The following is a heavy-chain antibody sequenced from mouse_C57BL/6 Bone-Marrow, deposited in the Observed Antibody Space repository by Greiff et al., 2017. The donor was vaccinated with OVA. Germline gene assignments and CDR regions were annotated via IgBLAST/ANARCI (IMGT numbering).Heavy chain of an antibody. D-gene: IGHD2-3*01. CDR2: ITHSGET. V-gene: IGHV12-3*01. CDR1: GFPITSGYY. J-gene: IGHJ3*01. Sequence: VQLQESGPGLVKPSQSLFLTCSITGFPITSGYYWIWIRQSPGKPLEWMGYITHSGETFYNPSLQSPISITRETSKNQFFLQLNSVTTEDTAMYYCAGGYYDGYPWFAYWGQGTLVTVSA. CDR3: AGGYYDGYPWFAY.